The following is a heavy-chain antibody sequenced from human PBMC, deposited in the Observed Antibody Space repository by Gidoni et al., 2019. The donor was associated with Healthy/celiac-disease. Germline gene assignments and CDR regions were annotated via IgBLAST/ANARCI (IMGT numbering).Heavy chain of an antibody. J-gene: IGHJ6*02. CDR1: GGSISSYY. CDR2: IYYSGST. D-gene: IGHD3-22*01. Sequence: QVQLQESGPGLVKPSETLSLTCTVSGGSISSYYWSWIRQPPGKGLEWIGYIYYSGSTNYNPSLKSRVTISVDTSKNQFSLKLSSVTAADTAVYYCARHYYDSSGYYHPVYYYYGMDVWGQGTTVTVSS. V-gene: IGHV4-59*08. CDR3: ARHYYDSSGYYHPVYYYYGMDV.